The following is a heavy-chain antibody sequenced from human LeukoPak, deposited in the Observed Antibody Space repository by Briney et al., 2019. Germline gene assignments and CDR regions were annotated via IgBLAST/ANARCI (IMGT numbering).Heavy chain of an antibody. D-gene: IGHD4-17*01. CDR2: IYYSGST. Sequence: SETLSLTCTVSGGSISSDYWSWIRQPPGKGLEWIGYIYYSGSTNYNPSLKSRVTISVDTSKNQFSLKLSSVTAADTAVYYCARAPMTTVTTVGIDYWGQGTLVTVSS. V-gene: IGHV4-59*01. CDR1: GGSISSDY. CDR3: ARAPMTTVTTVGIDY. J-gene: IGHJ4*02.